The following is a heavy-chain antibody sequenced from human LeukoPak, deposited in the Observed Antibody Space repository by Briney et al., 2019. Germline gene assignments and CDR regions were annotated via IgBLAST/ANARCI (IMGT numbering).Heavy chain of an antibody. CDR1: GGTFSSYP. J-gene: IGHJ4*02. D-gene: IGHD3-16*01. Sequence: SVTVSCKASGGTFSSYPISWVRQAPGQGLEWMGRITPILGIGNYAQKFQGRVTITADKSTSTVYMELSSLRSDDTAVYYCAGVGPCSYGFGYWGQGTLVTVSS. CDR3: AGVGPCSYGFGY. CDR2: ITPILGIG. V-gene: IGHV1-69*04.